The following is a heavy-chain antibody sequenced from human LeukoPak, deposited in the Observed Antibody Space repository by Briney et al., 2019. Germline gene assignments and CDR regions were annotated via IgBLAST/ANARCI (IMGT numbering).Heavy chain of an antibody. V-gene: IGHV4-34*01. CDR2: INHSGST. CDR1: GGSFSGYY. Sequence: SETLSLTCAVYGGSFSGYYWSWIRQPPGKGLEWVGEINHSGSTNYNPSLKSRVTISVDTSKNQFSLKLSSVTAADTAVYYCARGAYDFWSGYSSWWFDPWGQGTLVTVSS. CDR3: ARGAYDFWSGYSSWWFDP. D-gene: IGHD3-3*01. J-gene: IGHJ5*02.